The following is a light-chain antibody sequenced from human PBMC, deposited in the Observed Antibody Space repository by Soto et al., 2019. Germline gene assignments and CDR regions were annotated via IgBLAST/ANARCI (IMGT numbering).Light chain of an antibody. CDR1: SSNIGSNT. Sequence: QSALTQPPSASGTPGQRVTISCSGSSSNIGSNTVNWYRQLPGTAPKLLIYSNDQRPSGVPDRFSGSKSGTSASLAISELQSEDEADYYCAAWDGSLNGHVVFGGGTKVTVL. J-gene: IGLJ2*01. CDR3: AAWDGSLNGHVV. V-gene: IGLV1-44*01. CDR2: SND.